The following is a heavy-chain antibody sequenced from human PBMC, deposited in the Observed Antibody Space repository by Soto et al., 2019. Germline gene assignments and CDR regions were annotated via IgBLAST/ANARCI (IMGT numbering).Heavy chain of an antibody. Sequence: PGGSLRLSCAASGFTFSSYAMSWVRQAPGKGLEWVSAISGSGGSTYYADSVKGRFTISRDNSKNTLYLQMNSLRAEDTAVYYYAKKTRSSGYYYYWGQGTLVTVSS. V-gene: IGHV3-23*01. CDR1: GFTFSSYA. D-gene: IGHD3-22*01. CDR3: AKKTRSSGYYYY. J-gene: IGHJ4*02. CDR2: ISGSGGST.